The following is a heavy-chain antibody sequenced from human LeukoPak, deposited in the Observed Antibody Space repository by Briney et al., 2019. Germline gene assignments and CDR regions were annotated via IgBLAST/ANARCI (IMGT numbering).Heavy chain of an antibody. CDR1: GFTVSSNY. V-gene: IGHV3-30*18. D-gene: IGHD6-13*01. Sequence: GGSLRLSCAASGFTVSSNYMSWVRRAPGKGLEWRAVISYDGRTTFYADSVKGRFTISRDNSKNTVDLQMSSLRAEDTAVYYCAKEFTSYTSGWFFQHWGQGTLVTVSS. CDR3: AKEFTSYTSGWFFQH. CDR2: ISYDGRTT. J-gene: IGHJ1*01.